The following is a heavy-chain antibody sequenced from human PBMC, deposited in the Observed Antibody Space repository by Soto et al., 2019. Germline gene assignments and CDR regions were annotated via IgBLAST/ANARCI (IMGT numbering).Heavy chain of an antibody. V-gene: IGHV4-34*01. Sequence: PSETLSLTCAVYGVSFSGYYWSWIRQPPGKGLEWIGEINHSGSTNYNPSLKSRVTISVDTSKNQFSLKLSSVTAADTAVYYCARGRLRPLWFGGSYYYGMDVWGQGTTVTVSS. D-gene: IGHD3-10*01. CDR1: GVSFSGYY. CDR3: ARGRLRPLWFGGSYYYGMDV. CDR2: INHSGST. J-gene: IGHJ6*02.